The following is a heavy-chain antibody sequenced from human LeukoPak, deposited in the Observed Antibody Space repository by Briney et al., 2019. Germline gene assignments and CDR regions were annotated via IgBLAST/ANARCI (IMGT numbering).Heavy chain of an antibody. CDR2: ISYDGSNK. Sequence: HPGGSLRLSCAASGFTFSSYAMHWVRQAPGKGLEWVAVISYDGSNKYYADSVKGRLTISRDNSKNTLYLQMNSLRAEDTAVYYCAREAVAATLDYWGQGTLVTVSS. CDR3: AREAVAATLDY. J-gene: IGHJ4*02. D-gene: IGHD6-19*01. CDR1: GFTFSSYA. V-gene: IGHV3-30-3*01.